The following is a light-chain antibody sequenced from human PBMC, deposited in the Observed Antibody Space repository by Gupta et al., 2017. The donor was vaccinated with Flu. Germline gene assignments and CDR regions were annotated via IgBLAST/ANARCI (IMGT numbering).Light chain of an antibody. CDR2: KAS. Sequence: DIQMTQFPSTLSASVGDRVTITCRASQSIGSWLAWYQQKPGKAPKLLIYKASSLESGVPSRLTGSGSETEFTLSINSLQPDDFTTYYCQQYNSRLGITFGQGTRLEIK. J-gene: IGKJ5*01. CDR3: QQYNSRLGIT. CDR1: QSIGSW. V-gene: IGKV1-5*03.